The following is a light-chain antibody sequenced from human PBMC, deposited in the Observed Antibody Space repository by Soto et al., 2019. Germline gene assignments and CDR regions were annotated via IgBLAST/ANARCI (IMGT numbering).Light chain of an antibody. CDR1: QGISRW. CDR2: AAS. J-gene: IGKJ4*01. Sequence: DIQMTQSPSSVSASVGDTVTVTCRASQGISRWLAWYQQKPGKAPRLLIYAASSLQNGVPPRFNGTYSGTDFSLTINSMQPGDSATYFCQQTRDFPLTFGGGTKVDIK. V-gene: IGKV1-12*01. CDR3: QQTRDFPLT.